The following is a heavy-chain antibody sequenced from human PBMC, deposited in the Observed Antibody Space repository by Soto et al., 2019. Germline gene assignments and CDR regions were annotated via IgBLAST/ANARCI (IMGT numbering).Heavy chain of an antibody. D-gene: IGHD3-10*01. CDR1: GASISRYY. CDR3: ARGMVRGGYYYGLDV. V-gene: IGHV4-59*01. CDR2: LYNTGST. Sequence: PSETLSLTCTVSGASISRYYWSWIRQSPGKGLEWIGYLYNTGSTIYNPSLKSRVTISVDTSKNQFSLKMNSVTAADTAVYYCARGMVRGGYYYGLDVWGQGTTVTVSS. J-gene: IGHJ6*02.